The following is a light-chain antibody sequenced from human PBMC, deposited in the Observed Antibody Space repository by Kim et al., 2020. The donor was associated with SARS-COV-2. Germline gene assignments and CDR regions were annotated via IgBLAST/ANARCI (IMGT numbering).Light chain of an antibody. CDR3: AARDDSLSGRV. V-gene: IGLV1-47*02. Sequence: GQTVDTSCSGSSSKIRTINVYWYQQLTQPATKLIIERSDQRPAGVPYRFSGSKSGTSDSLTISGLRSEDEADYYCAARDDSLSGRVFGGGTQLTVL. CDR1: SSKIRTIN. J-gene: IGLJ3*02. CDR2: RSD.